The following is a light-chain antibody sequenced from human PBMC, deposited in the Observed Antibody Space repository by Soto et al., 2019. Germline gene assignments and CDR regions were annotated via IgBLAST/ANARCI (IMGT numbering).Light chain of an antibody. J-gene: IGLJ1*01. V-gene: IGLV2-14*01. CDR3: SSYTSSSTLV. Sequence: QSVLTQPASVSGSPGQSITISCTGTSSDVGGYNYVSWYQQHPGKAPKLMIYEVSNRPSGVSNRFSGSKSGNTASLTISGLQAEDEPDYYCSSYTSSSTLVFGTGTKVTLL. CDR2: EVS. CDR1: SSDVGGYNY.